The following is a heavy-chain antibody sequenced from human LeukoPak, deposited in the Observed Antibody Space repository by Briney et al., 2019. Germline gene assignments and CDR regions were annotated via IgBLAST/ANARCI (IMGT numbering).Heavy chain of an antibody. D-gene: IGHD2-15*01. V-gene: IGHV1-18*01. CDR2: ISAYNGNT. CDR1: GYTFTSYG. Sequence: ASVKVSCKASGYTFTSYGISWVRQAPGQGLEWMGWISAYNGNTNYAQKLQGRVTMTTDTSTSTAYMELRSLRSDDTAVYYCARVCGGSCYGRKGPNWFDPWGQGTLVTVYS. J-gene: IGHJ5*02. CDR3: ARVCGGSCYGRKGPNWFDP.